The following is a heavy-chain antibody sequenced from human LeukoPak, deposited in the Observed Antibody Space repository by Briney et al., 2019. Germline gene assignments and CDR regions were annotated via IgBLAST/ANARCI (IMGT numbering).Heavy chain of an antibody. D-gene: IGHD3-22*01. CDR2: IIPIFGTA. Sequence: ASVKVSCKASGGTFSSYAISWVRQAPGQGLEWMGGIIPIFGTANYAQKFQGRVTITADESTSTAYMELSSLRSEDTAVYYCARTHYDSSAYYSPAGYWGQGTLVTVSS. J-gene: IGHJ4*02. CDR1: GGTFSSYA. V-gene: IGHV1-69*01. CDR3: ARTHYDSSAYYSPAGY.